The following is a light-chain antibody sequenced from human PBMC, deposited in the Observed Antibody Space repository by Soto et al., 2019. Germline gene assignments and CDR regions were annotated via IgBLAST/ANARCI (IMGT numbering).Light chain of an antibody. CDR3: QQYQNWPQT. V-gene: IGKV3-15*01. CDR1: QSVSGN. J-gene: IGKJ1*01. CDR2: AAS. Sequence: EIVVTQSPATLSVSPGDRATLSCRASQSVSGNLAWYQQHPGQAPRLLVYAASTRATGIPARFSASGSGTEFTLTISSLQSEDFAIYYCQQYQNWPQTFGLGTKVDIK.